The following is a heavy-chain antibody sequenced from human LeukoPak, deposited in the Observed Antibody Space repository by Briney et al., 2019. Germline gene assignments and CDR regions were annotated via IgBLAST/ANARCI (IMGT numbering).Heavy chain of an antibody. Sequence: ASVKVSCKASGYTFTGYYMHWVRQAPGQGLEWMGWINPYSGGTNYAQKFQGRVTMTRDTSISTAYMELSRLRSDDTAVYYCVRGVVRGNQNYYYYMDVWGKGTTVTVSS. J-gene: IGHJ6*03. CDR1: GYTFTGYY. V-gene: IGHV1-2*02. D-gene: IGHD3-10*01. CDR3: VRGVVRGNQNYYYYMDV. CDR2: INPYSGGT.